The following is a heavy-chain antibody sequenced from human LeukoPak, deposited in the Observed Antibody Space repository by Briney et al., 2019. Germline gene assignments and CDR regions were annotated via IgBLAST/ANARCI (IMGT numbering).Heavy chain of an antibody. CDR1: GASISGSGYY. CDR3: AKSGGYGLIDY. CDR2: IYSSGST. Sequence: LSETLSLTCTVSGASISGSGYYWGWIRQPPVKGLEWIGSIYSSGSTYYNASLQSRVTISIETSKNQISLRLNSVTAADTAMYYCAKSGGYGLIDYWGQGTLVTVSS. D-gene: IGHD1-26*01. V-gene: IGHV4-39*01. J-gene: IGHJ4*02.